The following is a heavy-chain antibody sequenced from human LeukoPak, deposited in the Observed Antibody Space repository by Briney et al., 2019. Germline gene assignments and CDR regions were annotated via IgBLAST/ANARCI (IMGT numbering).Heavy chain of an antibody. Sequence: GGSLRLSCAASGFTFSDYAMHWVRQAPGKGLEWVAVISKDGSDKYYPGSVRGRFTISRDNAKNSLYLQMNSLRAEDTAVYYCASTITMVRGAMVFDYWGQGTLVTVSS. V-gene: IGHV3-30-3*01. CDR1: GFTFSDYA. J-gene: IGHJ4*02. CDR3: ASTITMVRGAMVFDY. CDR2: ISKDGSDK. D-gene: IGHD3-10*01.